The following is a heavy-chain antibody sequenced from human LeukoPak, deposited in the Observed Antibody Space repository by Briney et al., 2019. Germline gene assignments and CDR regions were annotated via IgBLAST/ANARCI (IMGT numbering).Heavy chain of an antibody. J-gene: IGHJ3*02. V-gene: IGHV1-69*06. CDR3: ARGGDSSGYYDAFDI. CDR1: GYTFTGYY. D-gene: IGHD3-22*01. CDR2: IIPIFGTA. Sequence: ASVKVSCKASGYTFTGYYMHWVRQAPGQGLEWMGGIIPIFGTANYAQKFQGRVTITADKSTSTAYMELSSLRSEDTAVYYCARGGDSSGYYDAFDIWGQGTMVTVSS.